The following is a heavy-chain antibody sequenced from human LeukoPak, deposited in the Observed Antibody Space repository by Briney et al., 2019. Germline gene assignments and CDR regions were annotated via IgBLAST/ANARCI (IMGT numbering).Heavy chain of an antibody. CDR2: IYTSGST. J-gene: IGHJ4*02. D-gene: IGHD3-10*01. CDR3: ARVDRWFGEFIHDY. CDR1: GGSISSGSYY. V-gene: IGHV4-61*02. Sequence: SQTLSLTCTVSGGSISSGSYYWSWSRQPGGKGLEWIGRIYTSGSTNYNPSLTSRVTISVDTSKNPFSLKLSSVTAADTAVYYCARVDRWFGEFIHDYWGQGTLVTVSS.